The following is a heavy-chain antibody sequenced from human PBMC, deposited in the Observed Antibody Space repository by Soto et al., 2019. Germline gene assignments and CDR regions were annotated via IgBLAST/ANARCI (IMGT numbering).Heavy chain of an antibody. CDR2: ISAHNGNT. Sequence: GASVKVSCKASGYTFTSYGISCVRQAPGQGLEWMGWISAHNGNTNYAQKLQGRVTMTTDTSTSTAYMELRSLRSDDTAVYYCARGQLGYCSGGSCYPWDAFDIWGQGTMVTVSS. CDR3: ARGQLGYCSGGSCYPWDAFDI. J-gene: IGHJ3*02. CDR1: GYTFTSYG. V-gene: IGHV1-18*01. D-gene: IGHD2-15*01.